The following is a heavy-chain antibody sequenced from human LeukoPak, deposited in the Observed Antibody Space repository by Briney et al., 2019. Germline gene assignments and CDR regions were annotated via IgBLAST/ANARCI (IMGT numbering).Heavy chain of an antibody. CDR2: IWYDGSKK. D-gene: IGHD3-9*01. Sequence: GGSLRLSCAASGFSRYGMNWVRQAPGKGLEWVAGIWYDGSKKVYADSVKGRFTISRDNSKNTLYLQMNSLRAEDTAVYYCARATAKLRYFDWLSAFDYWGQGTLVTVSS. J-gene: IGHJ4*02. CDR1: GFSRYG. CDR3: ARATAKLRYFDWLSAFDY. V-gene: IGHV3-33*01.